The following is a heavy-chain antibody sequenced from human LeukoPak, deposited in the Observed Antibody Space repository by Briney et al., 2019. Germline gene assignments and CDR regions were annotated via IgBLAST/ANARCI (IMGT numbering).Heavy chain of an antibody. CDR2: IYYSGST. CDR3: ARGYSYGYEYYYYYMDV. J-gene: IGHJ6*03. D-gene: IGHD5-18*01. Sequence: PSETLSLTCTVSGGSISSSSYYWSWIRQPPGKGLEWIGYIYYSGSTNYNPSLKSRVTISVDTSKNQFSPKLSSVTAADTAVYYCARGYSYGYEYYYYYMDVWGKGTTVTVSS. V-gene: IGHV4-61*05. CDR1: GGSISSSSYY.